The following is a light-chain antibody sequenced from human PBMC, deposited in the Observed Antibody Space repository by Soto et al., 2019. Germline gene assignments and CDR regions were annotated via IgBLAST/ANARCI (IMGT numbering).Light chain of an antibody. J-gene: IGKJ1*01. CDR1: QSVSSN. CDR3: QQYNNWPRT. V-gene: IGKV3-15*01. Sequence: EIVMTQSPATLSASPGERATVSCRASQSVSSNLAWYQQKPGQAPRLLIYGASTRATGIPARFSGSGSGTEFTLTISSLQSEDFAVYYCQQYNNWPRTFGQGTKVDI. CDR2: GAS.